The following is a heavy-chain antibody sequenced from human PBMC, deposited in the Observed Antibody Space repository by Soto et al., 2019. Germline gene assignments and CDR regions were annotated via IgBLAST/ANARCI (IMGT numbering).Heavy chain of an antibody. CDR3: ARSPAVYYYESSGYVDY. CDR2: ISTSGSNI. J-gene: IGHJ4*02. CDR1: GFTFSSYE. V-gene: IGHV3-48*03. D-gene: IGHD3-22*01. Sequence: GGSLRLSCAVSGFTFSSYEMSWVRQAPGKGLEWVSYISTSGSNIYYADSVKGRFTISRDNAKSSLSLQLNSLRAEDTAVYYCARSPAVYYYESSGYVDYWGPGXLVTVSS.